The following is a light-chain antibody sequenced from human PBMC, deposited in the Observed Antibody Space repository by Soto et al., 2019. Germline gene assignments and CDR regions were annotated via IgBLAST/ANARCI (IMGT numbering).Light chain of an antibody. Sequence: EIVMTQSPATLCLSPVERVTLSCRASQSVIDNLAWYQQKPGQAPRLLIYGASTRATTLPARFSGSGSGTEFTLTISSLQSEDFAVYYCQQSNNWPYTFGQGTKLDIK. CDR2: GAS. CDR1: QSVIDN. CDR3: QQSNNWPYT. V-gene: IGKV3-15*01. J-gene: IGKJ2*01.